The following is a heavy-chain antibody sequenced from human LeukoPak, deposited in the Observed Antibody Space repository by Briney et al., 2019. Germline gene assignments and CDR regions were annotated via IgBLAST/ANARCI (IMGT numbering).Heavy chain of an antibody. D-gene: IGHD3-22*01. CDR1: GFTFSSYG. CDR3: AKDFRYYDSSGYYLGEYLDY. J-gene: IGHJ4*02. V-gene: IGHV3-30*18. CDR2: ISYDGSNK. Sequence: PGGSLRLSCAASGFTFSSYGMHWVRQAPGKGLEWVAVISYDGSNKYYADSVKGRFTISRDNSKNTLYLQMNSLRAEDTAVYYCAKDFRYYDSSGYYLGEYLDYWGQGTLVTVSS.